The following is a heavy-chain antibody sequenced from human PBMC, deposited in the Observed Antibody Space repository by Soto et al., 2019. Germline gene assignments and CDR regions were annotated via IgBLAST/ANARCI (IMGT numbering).Heavy chain of an antibody. CDR3: ARVKSGSYDWVDP. D-gene: IGHD3-10*01. J-gene: IGHJ5*02. CDR1: GFIFSSYW. Sequence: EVQLAESGGGSVQPGGSLRLSCAASGFIFSSYWMHWVRQAPGKGLAWVSRINTDGSRTSYADSVKGRFAISRDNAKNTVYLQMNSLRDEDTAVYYCARVKSGSYDWVDPCGQGTLVTVSS. CDR2: INTDGSRT. V-gene: IGHV3-74*01.